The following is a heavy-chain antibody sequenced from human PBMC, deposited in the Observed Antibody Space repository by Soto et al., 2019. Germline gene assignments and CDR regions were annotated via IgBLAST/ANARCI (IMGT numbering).Heavy chain of an antibody. CDR3: ARGGNFFEEVLSY. J-gene: IGHJ4*02. CDR2: ISPSSSYM. CDR1: GFTFSSYT. Sequence: EVQLVESGGGLVKPGGSLRLSCAASGFTFSSYTMNWVRQAPGKGLEWVSSISPSSSYMYFADSVRGRFTISRDNAKNSLYLQMNSLRAEDTAVYYWARGGNFFEEVLSYWGQGTLVTVSS. V-gene: IGHV3-21*06. D-gene: IGHD3-3*01.